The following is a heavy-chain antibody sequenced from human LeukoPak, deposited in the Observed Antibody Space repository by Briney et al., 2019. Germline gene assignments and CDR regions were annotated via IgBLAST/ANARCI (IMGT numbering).Heavy chain of an antibody. D-gene: IGHD3-9*01. CDR2: ISAHTGKT. CDR3: AREGPGSDWLVAY. Sequence: ASVKVSCKASGYTFTTYGISWVRQAPGQGLEWMGWISAHTGKTNYAQKFQGRVTMTTDTSTRTAYMELRSLRSDDTAVYCCAREGPGSDWLVAYWGQGTLVTVSS. CDR1: GYTFTTYG. J-gene: IGHJ4*02. V-gene: IGHV1-18*01.